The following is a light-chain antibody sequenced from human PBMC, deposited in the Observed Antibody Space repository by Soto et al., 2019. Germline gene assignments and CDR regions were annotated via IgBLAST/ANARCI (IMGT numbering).Light chain of an antibody. V-gene: IGLV4-69*01. CDR2: LNSDGSH. Sequence: QPVLTQSPSASASLGASVKLTCTPSSGHSSYAIAWHQQQPEKGPRYLMKLNSDGSHSKGDGIPDRFSGSSSGAERYLPISSLQSEDEADYYCQTWGTGIAVFGGGTQLTVL. CDR1: SGHSSYA. CDR3: QTWGTGIAV. J-gene: IGLJ7*01.